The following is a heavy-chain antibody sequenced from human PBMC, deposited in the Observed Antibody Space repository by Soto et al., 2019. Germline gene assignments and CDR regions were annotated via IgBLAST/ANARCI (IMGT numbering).Heavy chain of an antibody. CDR3: AKLSTGVDP. J-gene: IGHJ5*02. CDR1: GFTFSSYG. Sequence: QVQLVESGGGVVQPGRSLRLSCAASGFTFSSYGMHWVPQAPGKGLEWVAVISYDGSNKYYADSVKGRFTISRDNSKNTLYLQMNSLRAEDTAVYYCAKLSTGVDPWGQGTLVTVSS. V-gene: IGHV3-30*18. D-gene: IGHD2-8*02. CDR2: ISYDGSNK.